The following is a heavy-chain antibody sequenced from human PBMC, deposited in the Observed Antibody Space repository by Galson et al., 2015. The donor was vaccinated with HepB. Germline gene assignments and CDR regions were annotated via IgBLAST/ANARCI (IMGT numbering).Heavy chain of an antibody. J-gene: IGHJ4*02. V-gene: IGHV3-7*01. CDR3: ARELYNWNDDSFDY. CDR2: IKQDGSEK. D-gene: IGHD1-20*01. Sequence: SLRLSCAASGFTFSSYWMSWVRQAPGKGLEWVANIKQDGSEKYYVDSVKGRFTISRDNAKNSLYLQMNSLRAEDTAVYYCARELYNWNDDSFDYWGQGTLVTVSS. CDR1: GFTFSSYW.